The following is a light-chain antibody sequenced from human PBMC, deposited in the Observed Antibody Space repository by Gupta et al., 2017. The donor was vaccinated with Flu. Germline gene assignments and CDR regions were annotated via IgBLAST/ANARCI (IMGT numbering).Light chain of an antibody. CDR2: KAS. Sequence: GDRATITCRASQSISSWLAWYQQKPGKAPKLLIYKASSLASGVPSRFSGSGSGTEFTLTISSLQPDDFATYYCQQYNSYPWTFGQGTKVEIK. J-gene: IGKJ1*01. V-gene: IGKV1-5*03. CDR3: QQYNSYPWT. CDR1: QSISSW.